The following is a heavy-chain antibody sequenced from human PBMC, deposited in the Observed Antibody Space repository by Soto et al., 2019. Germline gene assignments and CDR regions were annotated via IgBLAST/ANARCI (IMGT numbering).Heavy chain of an antibody. CDR3: TTEWLGQLGAFDL. D-gene: IGHD3-22*01. CDR2: VKSKTDGGTT. J-gene: IGHJ3*01. V-gene: IGHV3-15*01. CDR1: GFTFNNAR. Sequence: GGSLRLSCAASGFTFNNARMTWVRQAPGKGLEWVGRVKSKTDGGTTDYAAPVKGRFTISRDDSKNTLYLQMNSLKIEDTAVYYCTTEWLGQLGAFDLWGQGTMVTVSS.